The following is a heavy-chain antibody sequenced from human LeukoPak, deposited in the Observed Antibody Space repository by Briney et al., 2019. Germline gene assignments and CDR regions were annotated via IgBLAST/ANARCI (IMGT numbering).Heavy chain of an antibody. CDR3: ARAGFGCSGGSCYSDYYYGMDV. CDR1: GFTSSSYA. J-gene: IGHJ6*02. V-gene: IGHV3-23*01. Sequence: GGSLRLSCAASGFTSSSYAMSWVRQAPGKGLEWVSAISGSGGSTYYADSVKGRFTISRDNSKNTLYLQMNSLRAEDTAVYYCARAGFGCSGGSCYSDYYYGMDVWGQGTTVTVSS. CDR2: ISGSGGST. D-gene: IGHD2-15*01.